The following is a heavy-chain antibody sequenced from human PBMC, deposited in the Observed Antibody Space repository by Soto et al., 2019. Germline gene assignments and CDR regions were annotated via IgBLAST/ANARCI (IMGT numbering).Heavy chain of an antibody. CDR3: ARDGFLGDVWGSYRFTDY. V-gene: IGHV4-34*01. CDR2: INHSGST. CDR1: GGSFSGYY. J-gene: IGHJ4*02. Sequence: QVQLQQWGAGLLKPSETLSLTCAVYGGSFSGYYWSWIRQPPGKGLEWIGEINHSGSTNHNPSLKRRVTISVDTSKKQFSLQLSSVTAADTAVYYCARDGFLGDVWGSYRFTDYWGQGTLVTVSS. D-gene: IGHD3-16*02.